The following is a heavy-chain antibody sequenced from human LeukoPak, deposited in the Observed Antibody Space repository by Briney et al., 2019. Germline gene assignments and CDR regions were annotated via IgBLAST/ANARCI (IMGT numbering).Heavy chain of an antibody. CDR1: GGSISSSSYY. V-gene: IGHV4-39*07. CDR2: IYYSGST. CDR3: ARERRYYFDY. Sequence: SETLSLTCTVSGGSISSSSYYWGWIRQPPGKGLEWIGSIYYSGSTYYNPSLKSRVTISVDTSKNQFSLKLSSVTAADTAVYYCARERRYYFDYWGQGTPVTVSS. J-gene: IGHJ4*02.